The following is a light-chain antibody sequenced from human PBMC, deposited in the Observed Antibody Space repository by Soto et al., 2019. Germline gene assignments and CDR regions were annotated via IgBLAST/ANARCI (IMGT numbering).Light chain of an antibody. J-gene: IGLJ2*01. CDR3: SSYTSSRTLV. CDR2: XXX. V-gene: IGLV2-14*01. CDR1: SSDVGGYNY. Sequence: QSALTQPASVSGSPGQSITISCTGTSSDVGGYNYVSWYQQHPGKAPKLMIYXXXXXXXXXXXXXXGSKSGNTASLTISGLQAXXXXXYYCSSYTSSRTLVFGGGTKLTVL.